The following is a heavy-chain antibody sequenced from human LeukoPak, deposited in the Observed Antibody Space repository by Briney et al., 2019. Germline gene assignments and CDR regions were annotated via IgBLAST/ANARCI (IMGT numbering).Heavy chain of an antibody. CDR2: IIPIFGTA. J-gene: IGHJ4*02. CDR3: ARRAGDYSHPYDY. CDR1: GGTFSSYA. V-gene: IGHV1-69*13. D-gene: IGHD3-22*01. Sequence: SVKVSCKASGGTFSSYAISWVRQAPGQGLEWMGGIIPIFGTANYAQKFQGRVTITADESTSTAYMELSSLRSEDTAVYYCARRAGDYSHPYDYWGQGTLVTVSS.